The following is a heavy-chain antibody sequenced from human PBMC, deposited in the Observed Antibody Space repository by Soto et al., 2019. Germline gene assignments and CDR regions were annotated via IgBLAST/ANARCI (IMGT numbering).Heavy chain of an antibody. CDR1: GYTLTELS. Sequence: ASVKVSCKVSGYTLTELSMHWVRQAPGKGLEWMGGFDPEDGETIYAQKFQGRVTMTEDTSTDTAYMELSSLRSEDTAVYYCATEGGTIAAAGPGKAFDIWGQGTMVTVSS. CDR3: ATEGGTIAAAGPGKAFDI. V-gene: IGHV1-24*01. CDR2: FDPEDGET. D-gene: IGHD6-13*01. J-gene: IGHJ3*02.